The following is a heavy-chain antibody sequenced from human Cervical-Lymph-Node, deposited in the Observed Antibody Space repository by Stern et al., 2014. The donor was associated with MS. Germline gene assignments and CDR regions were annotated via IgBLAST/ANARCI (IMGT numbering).Heavy chain of an antibody. D-gene: IGHD6-19*01. J-gene: IGHJ6*02. CDR1: GYTFTSYY. CDR2: INPSGGNT. CDR3: AREVAGQRLGMMDV. V-gene: IGHV1-46*01. Sequence: QVQLVQSGAEVKKPGASGKVSCKASGYTFTSYYMHWVRQAPGQGLEWMGIINPSGGNTKHAQKFQGRVTMTRDTSTTTVYMELSSLRSDDTAVYYCAREVAGQRLGMMDVWGQGTTVTVSS.